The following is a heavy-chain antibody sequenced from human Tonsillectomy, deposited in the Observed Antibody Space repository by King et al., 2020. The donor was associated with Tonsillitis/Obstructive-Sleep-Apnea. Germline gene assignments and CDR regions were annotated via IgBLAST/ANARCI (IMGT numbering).Heavy chain of an antibody. CDR2: LYWDDDD. V-gene: IGHV2-5*02. CDR3: ALSRSGSYNS. D-gene: IGHD3-10*01. CDR1: GFSLSTIGVG. Sequence: TLKESGPTLVKPTQTLPLTLTFSGFSLSTIGVGVGVFRQPPGNALAWLAPLYWDDDDRYSPSLKSRLTIATDTSKNQVVLTMTNMDPVDTATYYCALSRSGSYNSWGQGTLVTVSS. J-gene: IGHJ4*02.